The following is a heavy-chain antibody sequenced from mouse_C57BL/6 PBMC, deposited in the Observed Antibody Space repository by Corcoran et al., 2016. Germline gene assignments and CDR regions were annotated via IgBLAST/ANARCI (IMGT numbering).Heavy chain of an antibody. D-gene: IGHD1-1*01. CDR2: FYPGSGSI. V-gene: IGHV1-62-2*01. Sequence: QVQLQQSGAELVKPGASVKLSCKASGYTFTEYTIHWVKQRSGQGLEWIGWFYPGSGSIKYNEKFKDKATLTADKSSSTVYMELSRLTSEDSAVYFCARHATTVVATDYYAMDYWGQGTSVTVSS. CDR3: ARHATTVVATDYYAMDY. CDR1: GYTFTEYT. J-gene: IGHJ4*01.